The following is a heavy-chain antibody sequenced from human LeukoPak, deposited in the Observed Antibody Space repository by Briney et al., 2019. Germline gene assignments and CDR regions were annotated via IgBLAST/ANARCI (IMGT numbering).Heavy chain of an antibody. CDR3: ARGFSTMVRGAPFDP. D-gene: IGHD3-10*01. J-gene: IGHJ5*02. CDR2: IYYSGST. V-gene: IGHV4-30-4*01. CDR1: GGSISSGDYY. Sequence: PSETLSLTFTVSGGSISSGDYYWSWIRQPPGKGLEWIGYIYYSGSTYYNPSLKSRVTISVDTSKNQFSLKLSSVTAADTAVYYCARGFSTMVRGAPFDPWGQGTLVTVSS.